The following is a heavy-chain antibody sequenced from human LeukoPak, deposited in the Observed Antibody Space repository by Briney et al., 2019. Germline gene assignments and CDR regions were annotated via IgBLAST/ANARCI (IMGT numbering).Heavy chain of an antibody. V-gene: IGHV3-30-3*01. Sequence: PGGSLRLSCAVSGXTFSIYAMHWVRQAPGKGLEWVAVVSYDGSDKYYADSVKGRFTISRDNSNNTMYLQMNSLRVEDTAVYYCARDHGSGWYLPHYWGQGTLVTVSS. J-gene: IGHJ4*02. CDR2: VSYDGSDK. CDR1: GXTFSIYA. D-gene: IGHD6-19*01. CDR3: ARDHGSGWYLPHY.